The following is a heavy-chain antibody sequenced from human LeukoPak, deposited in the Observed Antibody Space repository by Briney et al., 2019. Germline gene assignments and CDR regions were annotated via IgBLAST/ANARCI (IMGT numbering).Heavy chain of an antibody. CDR2: IKQDGSEK. D-gene: IGHD3-10*01. CDR1: GFTFSSYW. Sequence: GGSLRLSCAASGFTFSSYWMSWVRQAPGKGLEWVANIKQDGSEKYYVDSVKGRFTISRDNAKNSLYLQMNSLRAEDTAVYYCARDGLLWFGELPGDAFDIWGQGTMVTVSS. V-gene: IGHV3-7*01. J-gene: IGHJ3*02. CDR3: ARDGLLWFGELPGDAFDI.